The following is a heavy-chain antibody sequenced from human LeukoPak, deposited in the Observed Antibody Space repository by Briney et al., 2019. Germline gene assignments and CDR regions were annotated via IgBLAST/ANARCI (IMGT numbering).Heavy chain of an antibody. CDR3: ARAECGQWPRADAFDI. CDR1: GYSFTSYW. D-gene: IGHD6-19*01. Sequence: GESLKISCKGSGYSFTSYWIGWVRQMPGKGLERMGIIYPGDSDTRYSPSFQGQVTISADKSISTAYLQWSSLKASDTAMYYCARAECGQWPRADAFDIWGQGTMVTVSS. V-gene: IGHV5-51*01. CDR2: IYPGDSDT. J-gene: IGHJ3*02.